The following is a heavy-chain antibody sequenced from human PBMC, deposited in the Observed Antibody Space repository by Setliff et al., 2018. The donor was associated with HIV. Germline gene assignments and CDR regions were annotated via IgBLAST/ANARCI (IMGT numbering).Heavy chain of an antibody. V-gene: IGHV4-61*10. CDR2: IYYSGST. J-gene: IGHJ4*02. D-gene: IGHD3-16*01. CDR1: GDSINSGSYY. Sequence: SETLSLTCTVSGDSINSGSYYWSWIRQPAGEGLEWIGYIYYSGSTNYNPSLKSRVTISVDTSKNQFSLKLRSVTAADTAMYYCARHPRGTGRFDYWGQGTLVTVSS. CDR3: ARHPRGTGRFDY.